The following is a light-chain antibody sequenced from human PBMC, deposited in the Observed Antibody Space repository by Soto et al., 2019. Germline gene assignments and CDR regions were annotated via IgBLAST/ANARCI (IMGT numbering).Light chain of an antibody. CDR3: GTWDSSLNGVV. J-gene: IGLJ2*01. CDR1: SSNIENNY. Sequence: QLVLTQPPSVSAAPGQKVTISCSGSSSNIENNYVSWYQQLPGTAPKLLIYDNNKRPSEIPDRFSGSKSGTSATLGITGLQTGDEADYHCGTWDSSLNGVVFGGGTKVTVL. CDR2: DNN. V-gene: IGLV1-51*01.